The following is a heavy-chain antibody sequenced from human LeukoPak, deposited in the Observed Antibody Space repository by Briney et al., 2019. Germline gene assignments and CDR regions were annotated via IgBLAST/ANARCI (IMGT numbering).Heavy chain of an antibody. CDR3: ATGLSGSPLSDAFDI. J-gene: IGHJ3*02. Sequence: ASVKVSCKVSGYTLTELSMHWVRQAPGKGLEWRGGFDPEDGEAIYAQKFQGRVTMTEDTSTDTAYMELSSLRSEDTAVYYCATGLSGSPLSDAFDIWGHGTMVTVSS. CDR2: FDPEDGEA. V-gene: IGHV1-24*01. CDR1: GYTLTELS. D-gene: IGHD1-26*01.